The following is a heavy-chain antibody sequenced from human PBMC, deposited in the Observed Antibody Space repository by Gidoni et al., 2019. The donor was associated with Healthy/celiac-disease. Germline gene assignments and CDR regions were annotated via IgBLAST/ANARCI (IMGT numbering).Heavy chain of an antibody. CDR1: GFTFDDYT. CDR3: AKEYYDYVWGSYRYPYYFDY. J-gene: IGHJ4*02. D-gene: IGHD3-16*02. CDR2: ISWDGGST. Sequence: EVQLVESGGVVVQPGGSLRLSCAASGFTFDDYTIHWVRQAPGKGLEWVSLISWDGGSTYYADSVKGRFTISRDNSKNSLYLQMNSLRTEDTALYYCAKEYYDYVWGSYRYPYYFDYWGQGTLVTVSS. V-gene: IGHV3-43*01.